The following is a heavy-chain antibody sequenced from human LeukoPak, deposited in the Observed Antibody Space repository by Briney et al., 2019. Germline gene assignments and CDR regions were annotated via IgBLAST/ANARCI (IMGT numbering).Heavy chain of an antibody. CDR3: AREGGSNLLSSDTFGV. V-gene: IGHV3-48*03. CDR2: ISSSGSTV. J-gene: IGHJ3*01. CDR1: GFPFSNCE. D-gene: IGHD2-15*01. Sequence: GSLRLSWAASGFPFSNCEMNWVRQAPGKGLGWVSYISSSGSTVYNADSVKGRFTISRDNAKNSLFLQMNSLRAEDAAVYYCAREGGSNLLSSDTFGVWGQGTMVTVSS.